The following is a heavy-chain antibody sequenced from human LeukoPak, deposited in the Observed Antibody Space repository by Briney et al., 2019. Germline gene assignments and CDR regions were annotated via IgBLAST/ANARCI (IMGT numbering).Heavy chain of an antibody. Sequence: PGGSLRLSCAASGFTVSSNYVNWVRQAPGKGLEWVSVIYGGGNIYYVDSVKGRFTISRDNSKNTLYLQMNSLRAEDTAVYYCARGAGYNYPYYFDYWGQGTLVTVSS. CDR3: ARGAGYNYPYYFDY. CDR2: IYGGGNI. V-gene: IGHV3-53*01. CDR1: GFTVSSNY. J-gene: IGHJ4*02. D-gene: IGHD5-24*01.